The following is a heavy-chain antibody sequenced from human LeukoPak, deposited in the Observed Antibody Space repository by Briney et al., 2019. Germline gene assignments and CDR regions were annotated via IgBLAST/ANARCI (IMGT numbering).Heavy chain of an antibody. CDR1: GFTFSSYA. Sequence: GGSLGLSCAASGFTFSSYAMSWVRQAPGKGLEWVSAISGSGGSTYYADSVKGRFTISRDNSKSTLYLQMNSLRAEDTAVYYCAKQSGTIIVVVHTYFDYWGQGTLVTVSS. CDR2: ISGSGGST. CDR3: AKQSGTIIVVVHTYFDY. J-gene: IGHJ4*02. D-gene: IGHD3-22*01. V-gene: IGHV3-23*01.